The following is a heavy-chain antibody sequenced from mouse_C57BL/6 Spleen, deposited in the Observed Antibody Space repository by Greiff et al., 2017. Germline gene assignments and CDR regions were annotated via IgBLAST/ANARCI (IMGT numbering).Heavy chain of an antibody. J-gene: IGHJ2*01. CDR1: GYAFSSYW. D-gene: IGHD1-1*01. Sequence: QVQLKQSGAELVKPGASVKISCKASGYAFSSYWMNWVKQRPGKGLEWIGQIYPGDGDTNYNGKFKGKATLTADKSSSTAYMQLSGLTSEDSAVYFCARGAILLRYFDYWGQGTTLTVSS. V-gene: IGHV1-80*01. CDR2: IYPGDGDT. CDR3: ARGAILLRYFDY.